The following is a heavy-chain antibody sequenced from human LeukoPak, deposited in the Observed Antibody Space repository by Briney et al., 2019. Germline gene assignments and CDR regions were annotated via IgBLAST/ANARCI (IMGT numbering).Heavy chain of an antibody. CDR1: GFIFNNYA. V-gene: IGHV3-9*01. J-gene: IGHJ4*02. CDR3: VKDSPPRYSGSPPAY. CDR2: ISWNSGSI. Sequence: GGSLRLSCAGSGFIFNNYAMHWVRQPPGKGLEWVSGISWNSGSIDYADSVKGRFTISRDNAKNSLYLQMNSLRADDTAVYYCVKDSPPRYSGSPPAYWGQGTLVTVSS. D-gene: IGHD1-26*01.